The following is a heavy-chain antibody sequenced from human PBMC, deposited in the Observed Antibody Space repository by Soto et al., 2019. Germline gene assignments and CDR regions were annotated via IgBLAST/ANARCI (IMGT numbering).Heavy chain of an antibody. CDR3: ARTSTYCSGGSCFTGGSYYYYGMDV. CDR1: GYSFTNYW. V-gene: IGHV5-51*01. D-gene: IGHD2-15*01. Sequence: GESLKISCKGSGYSFTNYWIGWVRQMPGEGLEWMGIIYPGDSDTRYSPSFQGQVTISADKSISTAYMQWSSLKASDSAMYYCARTSTYCSGGSCFTGGSYYYYGMDVWGQGTTVTVSS. J-gene: IGHJ6*02. CDR2: IYPGDSDT.